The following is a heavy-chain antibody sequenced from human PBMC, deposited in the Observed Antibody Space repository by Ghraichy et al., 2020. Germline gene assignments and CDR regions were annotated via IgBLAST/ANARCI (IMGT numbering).Heavy chain of an antibody. CDR1: GFTFSSYG. J-gene: IGHJ5*02. CDR3: AGSLSGSWPFNWFDP. D-gene: IGHD1-26*01. CDR2: IWYDGSNK. Sequence: GGSLRLSCAASGFTFSSYGMHWVRQAPGKGLEWVAVIWYDGSNKYYADSVKGRFTISRDNSKNTLYLQMNSLRAEDTAVYYCAGSLSGSWPFNWFDPWGQGTLVTVSS. V-gene: IGHV3-33*01.